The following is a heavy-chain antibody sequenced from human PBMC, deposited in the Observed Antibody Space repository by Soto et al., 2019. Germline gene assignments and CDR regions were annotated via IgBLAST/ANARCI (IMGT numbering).Heavy chain of an antibody. CDR2: ISTYNGDT. J-gene: IGHJ4*02. CDR3: ARDYGEGPADY. CDR1: GYTFTNYG. V-gene: IGHV1-18*01. D-gene: IGHD4-17*01. Sequence: GASVEVSCKASGYTFTNYGFSWVRQAPGQGLEWMGWISTYNGDTNYKQKFQGRVTMSTDTSTSTAYMELRSLRFDDTAVYYCARDYGEGPADYWGQGTQVTVSS.